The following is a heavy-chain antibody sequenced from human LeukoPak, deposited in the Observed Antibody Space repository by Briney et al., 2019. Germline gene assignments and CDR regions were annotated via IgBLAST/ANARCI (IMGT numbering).Heavy chain of an antibody. CDR2: IWYDGSNK. D-gene: IGHD5-18*01. V-gene: IGHV3-33*07. J-gene: IGHJ4*02. CDR1: GFIFSSYA. CDR3: ARGLGYSYGYGIDY. Sequence: PGGSLRLSCAASGFIFSSYAMYWVRQAPGKGPEWVAIIWYDGSNKYYAESVEGRFTISRDNSKNTLYLQMNSLRAEDTAVYSCARGLGYSYGYGIDYWGQGTLVIASS.